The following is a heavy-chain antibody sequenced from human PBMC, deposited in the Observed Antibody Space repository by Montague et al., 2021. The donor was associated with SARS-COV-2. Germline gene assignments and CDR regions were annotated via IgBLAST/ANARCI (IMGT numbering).Heavy chain of an antibody. CDR1: GGSISSYY. V-gene: IGHV4-59*01. Sequence: SETLSLTCTVSGGSISSYYWSWIRQPPGKGLEWIGYIYYNGSTNYNPSLKSRVTISVDTSKNQFSLELSSVTAADTAVYYCARDKPDYDFWPGYGMDVWGQGTTVTVSS. D-gene: IGHD3-3*01. CDR3: ARDKPDYDFWPGYGMDV. J-gene: IGHJ6*02. CDR2: IYYNGST.